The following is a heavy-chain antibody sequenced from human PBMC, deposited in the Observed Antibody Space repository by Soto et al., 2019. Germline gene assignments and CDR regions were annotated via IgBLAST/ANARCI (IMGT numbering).Heavy chain of an antibody. V-gene: IGHV4-34*01. CDR3: AREVVTARVVDY. Sequence: QVQLQQWGAGLLKPSETLSLTCAVYGGSFSGYYWSWIRQPPGKGLEWIGEINHSGSTNYNPSLKSLVTISVDTSKNQFSLKLSFVTAADTAVYYCAREVVTARVVDYWGQGTLVTVSS. D-gene: IGHD2-21*02. J-gene: IGHJ4*02. CDR1: GGSFSGYY. CDR2: INHSGST.